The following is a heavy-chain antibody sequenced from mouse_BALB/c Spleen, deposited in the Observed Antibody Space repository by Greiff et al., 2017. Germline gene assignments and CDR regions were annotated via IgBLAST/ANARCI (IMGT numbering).Heavy chain of an antibody. D-gene: IGHD2-4*01. V-gene: IGHV5-6-4*01. CDR2: ISSGGSYT. J-gene: IGHJ3*01. CDR1: GFTFSSYT. Sequence: EVKVVESGGGLVKPGGSLKLSCAASGFTFSSYTMSWVRQTPEKRLEWVATISSGGSYTYYPDSVKGRFTISRDNAKNTLYLQMSSLKSEDTAMYYCTRDDYDGFFAYWGQGTLVTVSA. CDR3: TRDDYDGFFAY.